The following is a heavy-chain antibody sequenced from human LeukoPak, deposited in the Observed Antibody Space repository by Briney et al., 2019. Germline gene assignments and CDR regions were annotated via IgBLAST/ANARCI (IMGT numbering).Heavy chain of an antibody. Sequence: GGSLRLSYAASGFTFSSYWMHWVRQAQGKGLVWVSRINSDGSSTGYADSVKGRFTISRDNAKNTLYLQMNTLRAEDTAVYYCVSIPGDWGQGILVTVSS. J-gene: IGHJ4*02. D-gene: IGHD7-27*01. CDR2: INSDGSST. CDR1: GFTFSSYW. CDR3: VSIPGD. V-gene: IGHV3-74*01.